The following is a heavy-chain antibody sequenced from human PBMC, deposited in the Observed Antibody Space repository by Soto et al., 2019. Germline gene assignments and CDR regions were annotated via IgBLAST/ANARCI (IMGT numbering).Heavy chain of an antibody. CDR2: VYYTGGT. V-gene: IGHV4-59*02. CDR3: ARFRSGYSNELSDY. J-gene: IGHJ4*02. D-gene: IGHD3-22*01. CDR1: GGAVGIYY. Sequence: SETLSLTCTVSGGAVGIYYWNWIRQPPGKGLEWIGYVYYTGGTTYNPSLKSRVTISIDTSKNQFSLKLDSVTAADTAVYYCARFRSGYSNELSDYWGQGILVTVSS.